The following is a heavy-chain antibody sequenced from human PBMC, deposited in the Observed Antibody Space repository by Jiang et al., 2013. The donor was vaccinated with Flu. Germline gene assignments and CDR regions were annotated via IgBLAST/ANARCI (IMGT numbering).Heavy chain of an antibody. CDR2: INPSGGST. Sequence: SGAEVKKPGASVKVSCKASGYTFTSYYMHWVRQAPGQGLEWMGIINPSGGSTSYAQKFQGRVTMTRDTSTSTVYMELSSLRSEDTAVYYCARALGLLPAGVDAFDIWGQGTMVTVSS. CDR3: ARALGLLPAGVDAFDI. CDR1: GYTFTSYY. D-gene: IGHD1-26*01. V-gene: IGHV1-46*01. J-gene: IGHJ3*02.